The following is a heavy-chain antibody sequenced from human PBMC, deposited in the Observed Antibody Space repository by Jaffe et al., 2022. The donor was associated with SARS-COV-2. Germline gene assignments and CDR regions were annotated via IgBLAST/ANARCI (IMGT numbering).Heavy chain of an antibody. V-gene: IGHV1-3*04. D-gene: IGHD2-8*02. CDR2: INSANGDT. Sequence: QAQLVQSGTEVKNPGASVKVACRASGYTFTSHYMHWIRQAPGQRLQWMGWINSANGDTRFSQTFHDRVTFTRDTAATTAYMELSSLQSEDTAVYYCARGTGSSWFDIWGQGTLVTVSS. CDR1: GYTFTSHY. CDR3: ARGTGSSWFDI. J-gene: IGHJ5*02.